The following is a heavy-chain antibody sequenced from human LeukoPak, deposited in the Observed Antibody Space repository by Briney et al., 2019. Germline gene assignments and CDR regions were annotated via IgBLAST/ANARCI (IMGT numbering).Heavy chain of an antibody. D-gene: IGHD2-21*01. CDR1: GGSISSSSYY. CDR3: ARDGAYYVRTSIDY. J-gene: IGHJ4*02. V-gene: IGHV3-11*04. Sequence: LSLTCTVSGGSISSSSYYWGWIRQAPGKGLEWVSYISSSGSTIYYADSVKGRFTISRDNAKNSLYLQMNSLRAEDTAVYYCARDGAYYVRTSIDYWGQGTLVTVSS. CDR2: ISSSGSTI.